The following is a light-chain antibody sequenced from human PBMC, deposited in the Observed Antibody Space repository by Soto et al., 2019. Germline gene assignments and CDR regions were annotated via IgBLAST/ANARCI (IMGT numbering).Light chain of an antibody. J-gene: IGKJ5*01. V-gene: IGKV3-20*01. Sequence: EIVMTQSPATLSVSPGEKATLSCRASQSVSSTLAWYQRKPGQTPRLLVYGASSRATGIPDRFSGSGSGTDFTLTISRLEPEDFAVYYCQQHGTSPITFGQGTRLEIK. CDR2: GAS. CDR1: QSVSST. CDR3: QQHGTSPIT.